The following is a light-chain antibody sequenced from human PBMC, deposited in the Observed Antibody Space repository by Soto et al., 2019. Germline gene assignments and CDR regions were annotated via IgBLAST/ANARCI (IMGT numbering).Light chain of an antibody. Sequence: EIELTQSPGTLSLSPGESATLSCKASQSVSSNLAWYQQKPGQAPRLLIYGASTRATGIPARFSGSGSGTEFTLTISSLQFEDFAVYFCQQYHDWPLTFGGGTKVDIK. CDR3: QQYHDWPLT. CDR2: GAS. V-gene: IGKV3-15*01. J-gene: IGKJ4*01. CDR1: QSVSSN.